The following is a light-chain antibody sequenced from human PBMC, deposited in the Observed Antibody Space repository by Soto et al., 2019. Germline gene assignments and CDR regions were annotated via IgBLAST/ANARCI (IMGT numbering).Light chain of an antibody. Sequence: EIVMTQSPATLSVSPGERATLSCRASQSVSSNLAWYQQKPGQAPRLLIYGASTRATGIPARFSGSGSGTEITLTICSLQSEDFAVYYCQQYNNWPYTFGQGTKLEIK. CDR3: QQYNNWPYT. CDR2: GAS. J-gene: IGKJ2*01. CDR1: QSVSSN. V-gene: IGKV3-15*01.